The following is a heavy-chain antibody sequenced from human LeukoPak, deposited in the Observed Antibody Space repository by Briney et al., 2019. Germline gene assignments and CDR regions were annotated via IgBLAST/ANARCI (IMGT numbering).Heavy chain of an antibody. CDR2: INHSGST. V-gene: IGHV4-34*01. CDR3: ARGPTGNWFDP. D-gene: IGHD4-17*01. J-gene: IGHJ5*02. Sequence: SETLSLTCAVYGGSFSGYYWSWIRQPPGKGLEWIGEINHSGSTNYNPSLKSRVTISVDTSKNQFSLRLSFVTAADTAVYYCARGPTGNWFDPWGQGTLVTVSS. CDR1: GGSFSGYY.